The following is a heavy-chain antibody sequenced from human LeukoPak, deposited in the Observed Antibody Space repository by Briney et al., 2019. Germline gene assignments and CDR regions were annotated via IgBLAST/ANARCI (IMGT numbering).Heavy chain of an antibody. V-gene: IGHV5-51*01. D-gene: IGHD6-6*01. CDR2: IQPGNPEI. Sequence: GESLKISCKASEYSFTSYWIGWVRQMPGKGLEWVGNIQPGNPEIRYSPSFQGQVTLSADKSISTAYLQWSSLKASDTAMYYCARGSSSSFSRWFDPWGQGTLVTVSS. J-gene: IGHJ5*02. CDR1: EYSFTSYW. CDR3: ARGSSSSFSRWFDP.